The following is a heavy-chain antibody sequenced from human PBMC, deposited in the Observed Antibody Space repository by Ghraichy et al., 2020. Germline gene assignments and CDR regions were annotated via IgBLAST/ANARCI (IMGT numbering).Heavy chain of an antibody. D-gene: IGHD2-2*01. CDR2: ISSSSSYI. CDR3: ARDGGIGSTSALRFDY. Sequence: GGSLRLSCAASGFTFSSYSMNWVRQAPGKGLEWVSCISSSSSYIYYADSVKGRFTISRDNAKNSLYLQMNSLRAEDTAMYYCARDGGIGSTSALRFDYWGQGTLVTVSS. V-gene: IGHV3-21*01. J-gene: IGHJ4*02. CDR1: GFTFSSYS.